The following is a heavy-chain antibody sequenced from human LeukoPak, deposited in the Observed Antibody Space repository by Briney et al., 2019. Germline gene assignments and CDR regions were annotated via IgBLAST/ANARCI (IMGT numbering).Heavy chain of an antibody. D-gene: IGHD3-10*01. CDR2: INWNGVKT. J-gene: IGHJ4*02. CDR1: GFTFEDFG. Sequence: GGSLRLSCAASGFTFEDFGMTWVRQVPGKGLEWVSGINWNGVKTHYADSVKGRFTISRDNAKNSLYLQMNSLRAEDTAVYYCASYPGELLGRDYWGQGTLVTVSS. V-gene: IGHV3-20*04. CDR3: ASYPGELLGRDY.